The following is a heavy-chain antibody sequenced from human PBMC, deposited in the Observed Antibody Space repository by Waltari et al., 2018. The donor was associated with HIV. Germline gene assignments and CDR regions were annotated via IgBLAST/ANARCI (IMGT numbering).Heavy chain of an antibody. V-gene: IGHV4-34*01. CDR2: INHSGST. CDR3: ARERYYDSSGSADY. J-gene: IGHJ4*02. CDR1: GGSFSGYY. D-gene: IGHD3-22*01. Sequence: QVQLQQWGAGLLKPSETLSLTCAVYGGSFSGYYWSWIRQPPGKGLEWIGEINHSGSTNYNPSLKSRVTISVDTSKNQFSRKLSSVTAADTAVYYCARERYYDSSGSADYWGQGTLVTVSS.